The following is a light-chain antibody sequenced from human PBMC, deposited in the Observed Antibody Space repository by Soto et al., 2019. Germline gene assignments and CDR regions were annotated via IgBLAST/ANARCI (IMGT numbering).Light chain of an antibody. CDR2: SNN. CDR1: SSNIGSNT. CDR3: AAWDDRLNWV. V-gene: IGLV1-44*01. J-gene: IGLJ3*02. Sequence: QSVLTQPPSASGTPGQRGTISCSGSSSNIGSNTVNWYQQLPGTAPKLVIYSNNQRPSGVPDRFSGSKSGTSASLAISGLQSEDEADYYCAAWDDRLNWVFGGGTKLTVL.